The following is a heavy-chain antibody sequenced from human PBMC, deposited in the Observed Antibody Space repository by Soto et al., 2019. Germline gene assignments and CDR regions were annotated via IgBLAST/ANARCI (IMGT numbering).Heavy chain of an antibody. Sequence: PSETLSLTCAVYGGSFSGEYWSWIRQPPGKGLEWIGEINHSGSTNYNPSLKSRVTISVDTSKNQFSLKLSSVTAADTAVYYCARRQGGYSYGYGYYYMDVWGKGTTVTVSS. CDR1: GGSFSGEY. D-gene: IGHD5-18*01. CDR2: INHSGST. V-gene: IGHV4-34*01. CDR3: ARRQGGYSYGYGYYYMDV. J-gene: IGHJ6*03.